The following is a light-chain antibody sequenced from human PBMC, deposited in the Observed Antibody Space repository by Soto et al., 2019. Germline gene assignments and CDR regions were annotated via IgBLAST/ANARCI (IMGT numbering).Light chain of an antibody. Sequence: QSALSQPASVSGSPGQSITISCTGTSSDVGDYNFVSWYQQHPGKAPKLVIYDVSDRPSGVSSRFSGSKSGNTASLTISGLQAEDEADFYCSSYSSTTPHVVLGGGTKLTVL. CDR1: SSDVGDYNF. J-gene: IGLJ2*01. CDR2: DVS. CDR3: SSYSSTTPHVV. V-gene: IGLV2-14*03.